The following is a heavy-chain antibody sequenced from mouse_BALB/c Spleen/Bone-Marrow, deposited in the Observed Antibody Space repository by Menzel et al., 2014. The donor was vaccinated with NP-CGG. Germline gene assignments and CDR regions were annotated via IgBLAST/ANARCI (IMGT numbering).Heavy chain of an antibody. CDR3: ARTATTVVATDY. Sequence: VQLQQSGAELVKPGASVKLSCKASGYTFTSYWMHWVKQRPGQGLEWIGEINPSNGRTNYNEKFKSKATLTVDKSSSTGYMHLSSLTSEYSAVDYCARTATTVVATDYWGQGTTLTVSS. V-gene: IGHV1S81*02. CDR1: GYTFTSYW. D-gene: IGHD1-1*01. J-gene: IGHJ2*01. CDR2: INPSNGRT.